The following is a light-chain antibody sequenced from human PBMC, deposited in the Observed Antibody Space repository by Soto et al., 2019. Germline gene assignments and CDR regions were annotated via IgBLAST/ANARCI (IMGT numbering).Light chain of an antibody. Sequence: EIVMTQSPATLSVSPGDRATLSCRASQSISANLAWYQQKPGQTPRLLIYGASTRASGVPAKFSGSGSWTEFTLTISSLQSEDFAVYYCQQYNTWPPITFGQGTRLEIK. J-gene: IGKJ5*01. CDR1: QSISAN. V-gene: IGKV3-15*01. CDR2: GAS. CDR3: QQYNTWPPIT.